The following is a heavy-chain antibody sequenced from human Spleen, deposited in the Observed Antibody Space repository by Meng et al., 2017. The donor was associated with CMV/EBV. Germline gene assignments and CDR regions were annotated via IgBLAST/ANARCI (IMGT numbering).Heavy chain of an antibody. D-gene: IGHD2-2*01. Sequence: GGSLRLSCAASGFTFSSYAMHWVRQAPGKGLEWVAVISYDGSNKYYADSVKGRFTISRDNSKNTLYLQMNSLRAEDTAVYYCARASMDCSSTSCPTPDYYYGMDVWGQGTTVTVSS. J-gene: IGHJ6*02. CDR3: ARASMDCSSTSCPTPDYYYGMDV. V-gene: IGHV3-30*04. CDR2: ISYDGSNK. CDR1: GFTFSSYA.